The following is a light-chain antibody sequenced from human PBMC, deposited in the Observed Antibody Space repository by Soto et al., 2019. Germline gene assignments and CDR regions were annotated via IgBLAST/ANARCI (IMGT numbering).Light chain of an antibody. V-gene: IGKV3-20*01. CDR3: QQYRT. J-gene: IGKJ1*01. CDR1: QSVSSSY. CDR2: GAS. Sequence: EIVLTQSPCTLSLSPGERATLSCRASQSVSSSYLAWYQQKPGQTPGLLIYGASSRATGIPDRFSGSGSGTDFTLTISRLEPEDFAVYYCQQYRTFGQGTKVDI.